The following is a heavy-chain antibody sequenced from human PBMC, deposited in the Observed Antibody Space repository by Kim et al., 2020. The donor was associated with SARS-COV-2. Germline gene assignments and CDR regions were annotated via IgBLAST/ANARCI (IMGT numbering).Heavy chain of an antibody. D-gene: IGHD2-2*01. CDR3: AREKCSSTSCYDYDP. J-gene: IGHJ5*02. CDR2: MNPNSGNT. V-gene: IGHV1-8*01. CDR1: GYTFTSYD. Sequence: ASVKVSCKASGYTFTSYDINWVRQATGQGLEWMGWMNPNSGNTGYEQKFQGRVTMTRNTSISTAYMELSSLRSEDTAVYYCAREKCSSTSCYDYDPWGQGTLVTVSS.